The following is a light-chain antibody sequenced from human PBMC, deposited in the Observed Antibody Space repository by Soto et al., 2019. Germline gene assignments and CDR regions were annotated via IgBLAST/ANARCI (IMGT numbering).Light chain of an antibody. CDR2: GAS. CDR1: QSVSSSY. J-gene: IGKJ4*01. CDR3: QQYGSSPRVT. Sequence: EIVLTQSPGTLSLSPGERATLSCRANQSVSSSYLAWYQQKPGQAPRLLIYGASSRATGIPDRFSGSGSGTDLPLTISRLEPEDFALYYCQQYGSSPRVTFGGGTKVEIK. V-gene: IGKV3-20*01.